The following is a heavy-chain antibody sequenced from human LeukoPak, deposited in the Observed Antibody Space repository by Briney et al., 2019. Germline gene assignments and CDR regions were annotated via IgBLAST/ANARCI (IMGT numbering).Heavy chain of an antibody. CDR2: IHTSGTT. CDR3: ARDGDYGDYEY. V-gene: IGHV4-61*02. Sequence: SETLSLTCAVSGASITSGSYYWCWIRQPAGKGLEWIGRIHTSGTTNYNPSLKSRVTISADTSNNQFSLKLTSVTAADTAVYYCARDGDYGDYEYWGQGTLVTVSS. J-gene: IGHJ4*02. CDR1: GASITSGSYY. D-gene: IGHD4-17*01.